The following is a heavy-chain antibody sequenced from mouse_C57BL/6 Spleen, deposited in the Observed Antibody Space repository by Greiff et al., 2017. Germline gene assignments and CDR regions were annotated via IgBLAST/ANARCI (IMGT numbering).Heavy chain of an antibody. CDR2: IRNKANGYTT. D-gene: IGHD2-3*01. Sequence: EVMLVESGGGLVQPGGSLSLSCAASGFTFTDYYMSWVRQPPGKALEWLGFIRNKANGYTTEYSASVKGRFTISRDNSQSILYLQLNALGAEDSATYYCARYGYDGYLRAMDYWGQGTSVTVSS. CDR1: GFTFTDYY. CDR3: ARYGYDGYLRAMDY. V-gene: IGHV7-3*01. J-gene: IGHJ4*01.